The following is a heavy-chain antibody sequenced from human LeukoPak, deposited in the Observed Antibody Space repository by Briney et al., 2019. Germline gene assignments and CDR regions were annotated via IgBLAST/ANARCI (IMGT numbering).Heavy chain of an antibody. CDR2: INAGNGNT. Sequence: ASVKVSCKASGYTFTSYAMHWVRQAPGQRLEWMGWINAGNGNTKYSQKFQGRVTITRDTSASTAYMELSSLRSEDTAVYYCAISYGGYGGVFDYWGQGTLVTVSS. V-gene: IGHV1-3*01. D-gene: IGHD5-12*01. CDR1: GYTFTSYA. CDR3: AISYGGYGGVFDY. J-gene: IGHJ4*02.